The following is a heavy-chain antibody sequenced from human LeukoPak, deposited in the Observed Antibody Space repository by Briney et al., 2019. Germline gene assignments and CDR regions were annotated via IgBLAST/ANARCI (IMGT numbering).Heavy chain of an antibody. CDR2: IYTSGST. Sequence: SETLSLTCTVSGGSISSSSYYWGWIRQPPGKGLEWIGSIYTSGSTNYNPSLKSRVTMSVDTSKNQFSLKLSSVTAADTAVYYCARGRRDIVVVPARNGDYYYNYMDVWGKGTTVTVSS. CDR1: GGSISSSSYY. J-gene: IGHJ6*03. V-gene: IGHV4-39*07. CDR3: ARGRRDIVVVPARNGDYYYNYMDV. D-gene: IGHD2-2*01.